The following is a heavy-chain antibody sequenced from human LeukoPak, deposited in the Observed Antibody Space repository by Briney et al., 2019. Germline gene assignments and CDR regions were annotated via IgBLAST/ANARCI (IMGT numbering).Heavy chain of an antibody. Sequence: GGSLRLSCAASGITFSSSRFTFSSYPMHWVRQAPGKGLEWVAVISDDGFKKYYADSVKGRFTISRDNSKNTLYLQIHSLRVEDTSVYYCVRAGVWGSYRVDYWGQGALVTVSS. CDR1: GITFSSSRFTFSSYP. D-gene: IGHD3-16*02. V-gene: IGHV3-30*04. CDR3: VRAGVWGSYRVDY. CDR2: ISDDGFKK. J-gene: IGHJ4*02.